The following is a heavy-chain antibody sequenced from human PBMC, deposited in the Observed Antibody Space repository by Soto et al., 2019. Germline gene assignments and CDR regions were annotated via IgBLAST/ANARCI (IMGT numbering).Heavy chain of an antibody. V-gene: IGHV3-7*01. CDR3: GRRGGWTPDF. Sequence: EVQLVESGGALVQPGGSLRLSCVASGFTFSTYWMHWVRQAPGKGLEWVAVIKEDGSQTYYVDSVEGRFTISRDNAKNSVYLQMNSLRADDTAVYYCGRRGGWTPDFWGQGTLVTVSS. D-gene: IGHD6-19*01. CDR1: GFTFSTYW. J-gene: IGHJ4*02. CDR2: IKEDGSQT.